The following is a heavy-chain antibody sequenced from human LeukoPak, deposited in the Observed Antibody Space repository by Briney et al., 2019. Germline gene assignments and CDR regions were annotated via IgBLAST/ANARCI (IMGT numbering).Heavy chain of an antibody. CDR3: ARDSHQIADYWYFDL. Sequence: PGGSLRLSCAASGFTFSSYSMNWVRQAPGKGLEWVSSIKSNSSYIYYADSVKGRFTISRDNAKNSLYLQMNSRRAEDTAVYYCARDSHQIADYWYFDLWGHGTLVTVSS. J-gene: IGHJ2*01. V-gene: IGHV3-21*01. CDR2: IKSNSSYI. CDR1: GFTFSSYS.